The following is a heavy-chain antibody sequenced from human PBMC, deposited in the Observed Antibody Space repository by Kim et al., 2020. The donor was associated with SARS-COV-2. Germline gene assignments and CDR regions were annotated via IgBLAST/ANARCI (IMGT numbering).Heavy chain of an antibody. CDR3: ARGDYGDYFDAFDI. J-gene: IGHJ3*02. Sequence: SETLSLTCAVYGGSFSGYYWSWIRQPPGKGREWIGEINHSGSTNYNPSLKSRVTISVDTSKNQFSLKLSSVTAADTAVYYCARGDYGDYFDAFDIWGQGTMVTVSS. V-gene: IGHV4-34*01. D-gene: IGHD4-17*01. CDR2: INHSGST. CDR1: GGSFSGYY.